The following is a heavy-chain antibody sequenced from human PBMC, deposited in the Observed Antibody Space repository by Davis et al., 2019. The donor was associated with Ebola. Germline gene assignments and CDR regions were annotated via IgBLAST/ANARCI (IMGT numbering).Heavy chain of an antibody. D-gene: IGHD2-21*01. J-gene: IGHJ6*04. CDR3: ARDWAGLDV. Sequence: GESLKISCTDSVITFSSYAMSWVRQAPGKGLEWVSAISGSGGSTYYADSVKGRFTISRDNSKNTLYLQMNSLRVEDTAVYYCARDWAGLDVWGRGTTVTVSS. CDR2: ISGSGGST. CDR1: VITFSSYA. V-gene: IGHV3-23*01.